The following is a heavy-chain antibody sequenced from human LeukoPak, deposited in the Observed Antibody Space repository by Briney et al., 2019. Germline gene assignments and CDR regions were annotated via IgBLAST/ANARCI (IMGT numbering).Heavy chain of an antibody. CDR3: AKGDVVVVAAYPLDY. Sequence: GGSLRLSCAASRFTFSSYGMHWVRQAPGKGLEWVAVIWYDGSNKYYADSVKGRFTISRDNSKNTLYLQMNGLRAEDTAVYYCAKGDVVVVAAYPLDYWGQGTLVTVSS. J-gene: IGHJ4*02. CDR1: RFTFSSYG. V-gene: IGHV3-33*06. D-gene: IGHD2-15*01. CDR2: IWYDGSNK.